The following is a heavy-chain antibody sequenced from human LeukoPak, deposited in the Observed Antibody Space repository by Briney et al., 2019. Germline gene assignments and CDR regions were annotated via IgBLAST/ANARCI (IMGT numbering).Heavy chain of an antibody. J-gene: IGHJ4*02. CDR3: AKSLYGGCDY. D-gene: IGHD3-16*02. CDR1: GFSFSTYA. CDR2: VNGNGGST. Sequence: XGSLRLSCAASGFSFSTYAMSWVRQAPGKGLEWVSGVNGNGGSTSYADSVKGRFTIFRDNSKNTVYLQMNSLRVEDTAVYYCAKSLYGGCDYWGQGTVVTVSS. V-gene: IGHV3-23*01.